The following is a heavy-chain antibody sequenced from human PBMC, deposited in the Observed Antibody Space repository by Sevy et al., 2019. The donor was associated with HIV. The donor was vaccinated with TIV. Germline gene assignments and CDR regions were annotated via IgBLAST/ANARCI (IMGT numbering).Heavy chain of an antibody. J-gene: IGHJ4*02. CDR1: GFTLSSYG. V-gene: IGHV3-23*01. Sequence: GGSLRLSCAASGFTLSSYGMDWVRQAPGKGLEWVSGISGSGGSGDKTNYADSVKGRFTISRDDSKNSLYLQLNSLRAEDTAIYYCARKYDSSGYFDYWGQGTLVTVSS. D-gene: IGHD3-22*01. CDR3: ARKYDSSGYFDY. CDR2: ISGSGGSGDKT.